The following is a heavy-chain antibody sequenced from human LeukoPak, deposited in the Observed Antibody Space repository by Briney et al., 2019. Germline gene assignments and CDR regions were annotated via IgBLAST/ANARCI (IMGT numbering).Heavy chain of an antibody. Sequence: ASVKVSCKASGYTFTGYYMHWVRQAPGQGLEWMGRINPNGGGTNYAQKFQGRVTMTRDTSISTAYMELSRLRSDDTAVYYCARVYCTNGVCYPGIYAFDIWGQGTMVTVSS. CDR3: ARVYCTNGVCYPGIYAFDI. J-gene: IGHJ3*02. CDR1: GYTFTGYY. D-gene: IGHD2-8*01. V-gene: IGHV1-2*06. CDR2: INPNGGGT.